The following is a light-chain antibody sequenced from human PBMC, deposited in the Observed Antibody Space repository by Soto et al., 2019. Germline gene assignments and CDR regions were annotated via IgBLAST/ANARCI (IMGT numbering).Light chain of an antibody. CDR2: AAS. CDR1: QGISSY. J-gene: IGKJ1*01. Sequence: IQMTQSPSSFSASTGDRVTITCRASQGISSYLAWYQQKPGKAPKLLIYAASTLQSGVPSRFSGSGSGTDFTLTISCLQSEDFATYYCQQYYSYPRAFGQGTKVDIK. V-gene: IGKV1-8*01. CDR3: QQYYSYPRA.